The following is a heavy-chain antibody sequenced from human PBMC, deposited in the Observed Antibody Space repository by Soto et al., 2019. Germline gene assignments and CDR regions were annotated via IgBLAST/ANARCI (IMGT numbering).Heavy chain of an antibody. V-gene: IGHV4-39*01. CDR2: IYYSGST. Sequence: QLLESGPGLVKPSETLSLTCTVSGGSISSSSYYWGWIRQPPGKGLEWIGSIYYSGSTYYNPSLKSRVTISVDTSKNQFSLKLSSVTAADTAVYYCARLEIVATITGDGMDVWGQGTTVTVSS. J-gene: IGHJ6*02. CDR1: GGSISSSSYY. CDR3: ARLEIVATITGDGMDV. D-gene: IGHD5-12*01.